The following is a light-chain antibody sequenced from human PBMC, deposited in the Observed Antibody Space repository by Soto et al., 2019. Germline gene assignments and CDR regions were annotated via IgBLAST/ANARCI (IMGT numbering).Light chain of an antibody. J-gene: IGKJ4*01. CDR2: DAS. Sequence: EIVLTQSPDTLSLSPGERATLSCRASQSVRAYLAWYQQKPGQAPRLLIYDASNRATGIPARFSGSGSGTDFTLTISSLEPEDFEVYYCQKRSSWPLTFGGGTKV. CDR1: QSVRAY. CDR3: QKRSSWPLT. V-gene: IGKV3-11*01.